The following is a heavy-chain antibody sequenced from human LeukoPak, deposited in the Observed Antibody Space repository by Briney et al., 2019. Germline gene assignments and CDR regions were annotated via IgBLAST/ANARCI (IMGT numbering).Heavy chain of an antibody. Sequence: GRSLRLSCEASGFTFSTYGMHWVRQAPGKGLVWVSRINSDGSSTSYADSVKGRFTISRDNAKNTPYLQMNSLRAEDTAVYYCARGGSSWGQTYYDFWSGYSPYYYYYGMDVWGQGTTVTVSS. V-gene: IGHV3-74*01. CDR2: INSDGSST. J-gene: IGHJ6*02. CDR3: ARGGSSWGQTYYDFWSGYSPYYYYYGMDV. CDR1: GFTFSTYG. D-gene: IGHD3-3*01.